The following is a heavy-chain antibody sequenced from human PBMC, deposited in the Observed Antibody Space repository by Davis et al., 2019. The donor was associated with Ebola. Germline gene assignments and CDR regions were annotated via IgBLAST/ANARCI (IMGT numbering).Heavy chain of an antibody. CDR2: IFPGDSDT. J-gene: IGHJ4*02. Sequence: GESLKISCKASGYSFSSYWLAWVRHMPGKGLECMGIIFPGDSDTRYSPSFQGQVTISADKSISTAYLQWSSLKASDTAMYYCARGTDGYNPGGYFDSWGQGTLVTVSS. V-gene: IGHV5-51*01. CDR1: GYSFSSYW. CDR3: ARGTDGYNPGGYFDS. D-gene: IGHD5-24*01.